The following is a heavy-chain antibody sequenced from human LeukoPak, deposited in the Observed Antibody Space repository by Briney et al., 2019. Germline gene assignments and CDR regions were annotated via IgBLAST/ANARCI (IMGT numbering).Heavy chain of an antibody. V-gene: IGHV4-4*02. J-gene: IGHJ4*02. CDR1: GGSIFSSNW. CDR3: ARTWGISGSYQDY. CDR2: IFHSGST. Sequence: SETLSLTCAVSGGSIFSSNWWSWVRQPPGKGLEWIGQIFHSGSTSYSPSLKSRVTISVDTSKNQFSLKLSSVTAADTAVYYCARTWGISGSYQDYWGQGTLVTVSS. D-gene: IGHD1-26*01.